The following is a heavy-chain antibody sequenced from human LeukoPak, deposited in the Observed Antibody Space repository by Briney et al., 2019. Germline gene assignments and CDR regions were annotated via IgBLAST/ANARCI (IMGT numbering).Heavy chain of an antibody. V-gene: IGHV3-30*04. Sequence: GGSLRLSCAASGFTFSSYAIHWVRQAPGKGLEWVAVISFDGTDAFYADSVKGRFTISRDNSKNTLYLQMNSLRADDTAVYYCARDRGGGHMDVWGKGTTVTISS. CDR2: ISFDGTDA. D-gene: IGHD2-15*01. CDR3: ARDRGGGHMDV. J-gene: IGHJ6*03. CDR1: GFTFSSYA.